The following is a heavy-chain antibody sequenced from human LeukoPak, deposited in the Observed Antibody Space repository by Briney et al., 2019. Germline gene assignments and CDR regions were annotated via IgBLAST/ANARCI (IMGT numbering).Heavy chain of an antibody. Sequence: SETLSLTCAVSGYSISSGYYWGWIRQPPGKGLEWIGSIYRSGSTYYNPSLKSRVTISVDTSKNQFSLKLSSVTAADTAVYYCARAYSSSFLGPWGQGTLVTVSS. CDR3: ARAYSSSFLGP. CDR2: IYRSGST. V-gene: IGHV4-38-2*01. D-gene: IGHD6-6*01. CDR1: GYSISSGYY. J-gene: IGHJ5*02.